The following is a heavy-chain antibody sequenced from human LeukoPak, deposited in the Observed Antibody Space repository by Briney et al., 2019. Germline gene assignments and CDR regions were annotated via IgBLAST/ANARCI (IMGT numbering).Heavy chain of an antibody. V-gene: IGHV1-2*02. D-gene: IGHD3-16*01. CDR3: ARDGGADY. Sequence: ASVKVSCKASGYTFTGQYLHWVRQAPGQGLEWMGWITPNSGGANYAQKFQGRVTMTRDTSISTAYMELSRLRSDDTAVYYCARDGGADYWGQGTLVTVSS. CDR1: GYTFTGQY. CDR2: ITPNSGGA. J-gene: IGHJ4*02.